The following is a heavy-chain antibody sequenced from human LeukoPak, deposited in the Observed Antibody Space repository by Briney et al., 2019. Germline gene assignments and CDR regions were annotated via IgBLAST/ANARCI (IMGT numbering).Heavy chain of an antibody. CDR2: MNPNSGNT. CDR1: GYTFTDYY. Sequence: ASVKVSCKASGYTFTDYYIHWVRQATGQGLEWMGWMNPNSGNTGYAQKFQGRVTMTRNTSISTAYMELSSLRSEDTAVYYCARAVAGIWGQGTMVTVSS. V-gene: IGHV1-8*02. J-gene: IGHJ3*02. D-gene: IGHD6-19*01. CDR3: ARAVAGI.